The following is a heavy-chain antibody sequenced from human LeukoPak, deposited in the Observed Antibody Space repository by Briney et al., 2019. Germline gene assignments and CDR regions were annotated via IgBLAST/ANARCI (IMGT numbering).Heavy chain of an antibody. CDR1: GGSISSYY. Sequence: SETLSLTCTVSGGSISSYYWSWIRQPPGKGLEWIGSIYYSGSTYYNPSLKSRVTISVDTSKNQFSLKLSSVTAADTAVYYCASPDYYYGSGDNWFDPWGQGTLVTVSS. V-gene: IGHV4-59*05. CDR2: IYYSGST. J-gene: IGHJ5*02. D-gene: IGHD3-10*01. CDR3: ASPDYYYGSGDNWFDP.